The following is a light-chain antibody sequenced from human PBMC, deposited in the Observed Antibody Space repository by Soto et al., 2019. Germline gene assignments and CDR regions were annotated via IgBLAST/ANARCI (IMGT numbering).Light chain of an antibody. V-gene: IGLV2-14*01. J-gene: IGLJ1*01. CDR3: SSYSSSATPYV. CDR2: EVT. CDR1: SSDIGPYNY. Sequence: QSVLTQPASVSWSPGQSITISCIGTSSDIGPYNYVSWYQQHPDKAPKLILYEVTNRPSGASDRFSGSKSGNAAFLTISGLQAEDEADYYCSSYSSSATPYVFGTGTKVTVL.